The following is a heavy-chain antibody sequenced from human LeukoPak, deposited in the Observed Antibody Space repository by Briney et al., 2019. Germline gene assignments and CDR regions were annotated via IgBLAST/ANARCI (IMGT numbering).Heavy chain of an antibody. Sequence: PGGSLRPSCAAFGFTFSSYSMNWVRQAPGKGLEWVSSISSSSSYIYYADSVKGRFTISRDNAKNSLYLQMNSLRAEDTAVYYCARDSIAVAGTSSADMDVWGKGTTVTVSS. CDR3: ARDSIAVAGTSSADMDV. V-gene: IGHV3-21*01. D-gene: IGHD6-19*01. CDR2: ISSSSSYI. CDR1: GFTFSSYS. J-gene: IGHJ6*03.